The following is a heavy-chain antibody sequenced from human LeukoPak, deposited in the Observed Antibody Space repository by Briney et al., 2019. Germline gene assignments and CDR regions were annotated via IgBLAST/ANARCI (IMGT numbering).Heavy chain of an antibody. D-gene: IGHD3-9*01. V-gene: IGHV3-20*01. J-gene: IGHJ5*02. Sequence: GGSLRLSCVASGFTFDDYGMSWVRQAPGKGLEWVSGINWNGGSTGYADSVKGRFTISRDNAKSSLYLQMNSLRAEDTALYHCARLTIPPGNWFDPWGQGTLVTVSS. CDR2: INWNGGST. CDR1: GFTFDDYG. CDR3: ARLTIPPGNWFDP.